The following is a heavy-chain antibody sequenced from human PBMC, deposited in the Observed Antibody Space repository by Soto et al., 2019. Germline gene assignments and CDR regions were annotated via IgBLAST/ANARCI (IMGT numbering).Heavy chain of an antibody. J-gene: IGHJ4*02. CDR2: IYWDNDK. V-gene: IGHV2-5*02. Sequence: QITLKESGPTLVKPTQTLTLTCSFSGFSLSTTGVGVGWIRQSPGKALEWLAIIYWDNDKRYSPSLKSRATITKDTSKNQVVLTVTNMDPVDTGTYYCARSLWFGELHWGQGALVTVSS. CDR1: GFSLSTTGVG. CDR3: ARSLWFGELH. D-gene: IGHD3-10*01.